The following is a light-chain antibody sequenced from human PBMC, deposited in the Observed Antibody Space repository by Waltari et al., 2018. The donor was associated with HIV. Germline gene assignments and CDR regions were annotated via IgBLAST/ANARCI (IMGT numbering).Light chain of an antibody. CDR3: QQYETPPPRFT. J-gene: IGKJ3*01. Sequence: LVLTPSPATLSFSPGDPATHSCRASQRVSASYLAWIQQKPGTSPRLLIFGAPDRATGVPDRFRGSGSGTDFTLTISRLETEDFAVYYCQQYETPPPRFTFCPGTKVEIK. CDR1: QRVSASY. V-gene: IGKV3-20*01. CDR2: GAP.